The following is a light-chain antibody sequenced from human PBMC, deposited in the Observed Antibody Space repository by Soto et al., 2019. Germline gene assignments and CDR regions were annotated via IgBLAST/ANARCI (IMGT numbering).Light chain of an antibody. CDR3: MQALQIPWT. V-gene: IGKV2-28*01. CDR1: QSLLHSNGYNY. Sequence: DIVMTQSPLSLPVTPGEPASISCRSSQSLLHSNGYNYLDWYLQKPGQSPQLLIYLGSNRASGVPDRFSGSGSGTDFTLKISRVEAEDVGVYYCMQALQIPWTFGQGTKVDI. CDR2: LGS. J-gene: IGKJ1*01.